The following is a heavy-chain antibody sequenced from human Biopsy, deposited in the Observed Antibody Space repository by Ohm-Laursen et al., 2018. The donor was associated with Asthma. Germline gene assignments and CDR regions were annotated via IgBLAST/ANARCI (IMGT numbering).Heavy chain of an antibody. CDR1: GGSITSSSYY. Sequence: SDTLSLTCTVSGGSITSSSYYWGWIRQPPGKGMEWIGSMYHSGSPYYHPSLKSRATISVDTSKNQLSLKMSFVTAADTAVYFCVSHQYSSSWSTFDYWGQGALVTVSS. V-gene: IGHV4-39*01. CDR3: VSHQYSSSWSTFDY. CDR2: MYHSGSP. J-gene: IGHJ4*02. D-gene: IGHD3-22*01.